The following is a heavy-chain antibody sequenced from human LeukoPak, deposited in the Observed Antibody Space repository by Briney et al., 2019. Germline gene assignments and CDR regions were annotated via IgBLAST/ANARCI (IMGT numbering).Heavy chain of an antibody. Sequence: GGTLRLSCEASGFTFSRYGMSWVRQAPGKGLEWVSAIRGSGGSTYYADSVKGRFTISRDNAKNSLYLQMNSLRAEDTAVYYCARGGYYSNYYYYMDVWGKGTTVTISS. V-gene: IGHV3-23*01. CDR3: ARGGYYSNYYYYMDV. J-gene: IGHJ6*03. D-gene: IGHD3-22*01. CDR1: GFTFSRYG. CDR2: IRGSGGST.